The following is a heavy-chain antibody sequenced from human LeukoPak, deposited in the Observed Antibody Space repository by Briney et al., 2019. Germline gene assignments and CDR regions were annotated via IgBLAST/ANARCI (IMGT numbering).Heavy chain of an antibody. CDR1: GFTFSSYE. CDR2: ISSSGSTI. D-gene: IGHD6-13*01. J-gene: IGHJ6*03. V-gene: IGHV3-48*03. Sequence: GSLRLSCAASGFTFSSYEMNWVRQAPGKGLEWVSYISSSGSTIYYADSVKGRFTISRDNAKNSLYLQMNSLRAEDTAVYYCAREAQQLVLYYYYYMDVWGKGTTVTISS. CDR3: AREAQQLVLYYYYYMDV.